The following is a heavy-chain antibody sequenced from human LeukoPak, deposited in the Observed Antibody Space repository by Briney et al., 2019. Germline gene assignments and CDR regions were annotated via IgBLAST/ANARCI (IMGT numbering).Heavy chain of an antibody. V-gene: IGHV4-34*01. D-gene: IGHD4-17*01. CDR3: ARVAVTKIYYYYYGMDV. J-gene: IGHJ6*02. Sequence: PSETLSLTCAVYGGSFSGYYWSWIRQPPGKGLEWIGEINHSGSTNYNPSLKSRVTISVDTSKNQFSLKLSSVTAADTAVYYCARVAVTKIYYYYYGMDVWGQGTTVTVSS. CDR2: INHSGST. CDR1: GGSFSGYY.